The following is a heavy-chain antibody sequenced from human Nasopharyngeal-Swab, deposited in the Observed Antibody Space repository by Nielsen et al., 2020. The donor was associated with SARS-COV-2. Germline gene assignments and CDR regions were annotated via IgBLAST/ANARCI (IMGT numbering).Heavy chain of an antibody. Sequence: SETLSLTCTVSGDSISSGGYAWSWIRPPPGRGLEWIGYIYHSGSTYYNPSLKSRVTIYVDRAKNQFSLKLTSVTAADTAVYYCAKGGGGGYRTRYYFDYWGQGTLVTVSS. CDR1: GDSISSGGYA. J-gene: IGHJ4*02. V-gene: IGHV4-30-2*01. CDR2: IYHSGST. CDR3: AKGGGGGYRTRYYFDY. D-gene: IGHD3-16*02.